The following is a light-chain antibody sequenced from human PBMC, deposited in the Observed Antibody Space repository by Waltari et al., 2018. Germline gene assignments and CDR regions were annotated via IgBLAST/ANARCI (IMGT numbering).Light chain of an antibody. CDR3: QQYKNVPPE. J-gene: IGKJ1*01. CDR2: GAS. V-gene: IGKV3-15*01. CDR1: QSVSSN. Sequence: EIVMTQSPATLSLSPGERATLPCRASQSVSSNLDWYQQKPGQAPSLLLYGASTRATGIPARFSGGGSGTEVTLAISSMQSEDFAVYYCQQYKNVPPEFGQGTKVEIK.